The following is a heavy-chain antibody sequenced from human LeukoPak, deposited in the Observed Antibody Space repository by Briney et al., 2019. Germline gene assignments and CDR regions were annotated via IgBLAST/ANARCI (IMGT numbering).Heavy chain of an antibody. J-gene: IGHJ1*01. V-gene: IGHV5-51*01. CDR2: IYPGDSDT. CDR1: GYSFTSYW. CDR3: ARRGGDYDSSGYYFQH. Sequence: GESLKISCKGPGYSFTSYWIGWVRQMPGKGLEWMGIIYPGDSDTRYSPSFQGQVTIPADKSISTAYLQWSSLKASDTAMYYCARRGGDYDSSGYYFQHWGQGTLVTVSS. D-gene: IGHD3-22*01.